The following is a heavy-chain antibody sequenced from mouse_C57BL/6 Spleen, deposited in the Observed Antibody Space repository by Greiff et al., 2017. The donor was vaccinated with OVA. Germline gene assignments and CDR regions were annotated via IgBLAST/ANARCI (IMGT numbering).Heavy chain of an antibody. CDR2: IDPEDGDT. CDR3: TTFDGYRFAY. Sequence: EVQLQQSGAELVRPGASVKLSCTASGFNIKDYYMHWVKQRPEQGLEWIGRIDPEDGDTEYAPKFQGKATMTAETSSNTAYLQLSSLTSEDTAVYYCTTFDGYRFAYWGQGTLVTVSA. J-gene: IGHJ3*01. D-gene: IGHD2-3*01. CDR1: GFNIKDYY. V-gene: IGHV14-1*01.